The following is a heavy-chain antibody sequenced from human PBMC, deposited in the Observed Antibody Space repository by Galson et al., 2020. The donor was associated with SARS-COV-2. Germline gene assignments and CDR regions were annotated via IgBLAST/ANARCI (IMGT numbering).Heavy chain of an antibody. J-gene: IGHJ4*02. D-gene: IGHD6-19*01. CDR3: ARQRSSGWYGSGYYFDL. Sequence: SETLSLTCNVFSASMSMSSYYWGWIRQPPGKGLEWIGSVFHSGTTHLNPSLKSRVTLSGDPSKNQFSLKVRSVTAADTAVYYCARQRSSGWYGSGYYFDLWGPGVLVTVSA. V-gene: IGHV4-39*01. CDR1: SASMSMSSYY. CDR2: VFHSGTT.